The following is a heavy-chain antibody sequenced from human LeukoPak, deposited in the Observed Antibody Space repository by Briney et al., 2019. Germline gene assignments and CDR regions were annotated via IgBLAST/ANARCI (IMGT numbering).Heavy chain of an antibody. CDR1: GYTFTSYY. CDR3: ARDPVAAPPLNYYYGMDV. CDR2: INPSGGST. J-gene: IGHJ6*02. V-gene: IGHV1-46*01. Sequence: ASVKVSCKASGYTFTSYYMHWVRQAPGQGLEWMGIINPSGGSTSYAQKFQGRVTMTRDTSTSTVYMELSSLRFEDTAVYYCARDPVAAPPLNYYYGMDVWGQGTTVTVSS. D-gene: IGHD2-15*01.